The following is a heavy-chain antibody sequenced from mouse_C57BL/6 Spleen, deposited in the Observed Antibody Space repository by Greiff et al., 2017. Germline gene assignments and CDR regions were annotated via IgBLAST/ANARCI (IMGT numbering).Heavy chain of an antibody. CDR2: INPSTGGT. CDR3: ARDDGYYVLDY. D-gene: IGHD2-3*01. V-gene: IGHV1-42*01. J-gene: IGHJ2*01. Sequence: EVPLQQSGPELVKPGASVKISCKASGYSFTGYYMNWVKQSPEKSLEWIGEINPSTGGTTYNQKFKAKATLTVDKSSSTAYMQLKSLTSDDSAVYYCARDDGYYVLDYWGQGTTLTVSS. CDR1: GYSFTGYY.